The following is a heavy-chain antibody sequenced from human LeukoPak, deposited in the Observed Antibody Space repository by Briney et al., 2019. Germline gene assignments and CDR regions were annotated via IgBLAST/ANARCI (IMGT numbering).Heavy chain of an antibody. CDR3: ARDSIPGYYDSSGYYTYYGMDV. Sequence: SETLSLTCTVSGGSISSGDYYWSWIRQPPGKGLEWIGNIYYSGSTYYNPSLKSRVTISVDTSKNQFSLKLSSVTAADTAVYYCARDSIPGYYDSSGYYTYYGMDVWGQGTTVTVSS. J-gene: IGHJ6*02. CDR1: GGSISSGDYY. CDR2: IYYSGST. D-gene: IGHD3-22*01. V-gene: IGHV4-30-4*01.